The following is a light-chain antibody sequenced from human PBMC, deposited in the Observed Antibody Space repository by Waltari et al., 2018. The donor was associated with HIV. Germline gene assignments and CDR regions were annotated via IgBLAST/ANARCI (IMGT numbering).Light chain of an antibody. V-gene: IGKV3-20*01. CDR3: QVYGGSPRWT. CDR2: ASS. Sequence: VLTQSPVTLSVSPGGNATLSCRTSQTIDQKSLTWYQQRPGQAPRLVLFASSTRGTGSPDRFRGSEAGTEFTLTIRRLEPEDFASYYCQVYGGSPRWTFGPGTRLELK. J-gene: IGKJ1*01. CDR1: QTIDQKS.